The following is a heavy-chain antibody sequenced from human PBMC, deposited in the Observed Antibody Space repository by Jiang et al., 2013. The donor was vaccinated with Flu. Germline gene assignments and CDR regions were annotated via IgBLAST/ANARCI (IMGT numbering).Heavy chain of an antibody. J-gene: IGHJ3*02. CDR3: ARGGRGAVDI. Sequence: QTLSLTCSVSGGSINSVGYYWSWIRQHPGKGLEWIGYIYYSGKSYSNPSLQSRAIITLDTSKNHFSLTLNSVTAADTAVYYCARGGRGAVDIWGQGTMVTVSS. CDR1: GGSINSVGYY. D-gene: IGHD5-24*01. V-gene: IGHV4-31*03. CDR2: IYYSGKS.